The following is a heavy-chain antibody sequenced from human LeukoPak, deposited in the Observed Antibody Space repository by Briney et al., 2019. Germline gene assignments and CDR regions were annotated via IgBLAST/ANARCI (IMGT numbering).Heavy chain of an antibody. Sequence: SETLSLTCAVYGGSFSGYYWSWIRQPPGKGLEWIGEINHSGSTNYNPSLKSRVTISVDTSKNQFSLKLSSVTAADTAVYYCASYVGYYDSSGYGIFDYWGQGTLVTVSS. D-gene: IGHD3-22*01. CDR2: INHSGST. V-gene: IGHV4-34*01. J-gene: IGHJ4*02. CDR1: GGSFSGYY. CDR3: ASYVGYYDSSGYGIFDY.